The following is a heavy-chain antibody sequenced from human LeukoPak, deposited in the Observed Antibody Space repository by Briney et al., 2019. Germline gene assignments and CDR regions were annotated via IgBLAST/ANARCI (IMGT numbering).Heavy chain of an antibody. CDR3: ARHPFVVVPAAIGGGYSYGFYFDY. J-gene: IGHJ4*02. CDR2: IYYTGST. V-gene: IGHV4-39*01. CDR1: GGSISNTTYY. D-gene: IGHD2-2*02. Sequence: SETLSLTCTVSGGSISNTTYYWGWIRQPPGKGLEWVGNIYYTGSTYYNPSLKSRVTISVDTSKNQFSLKLSSVTAADTAVYYCARHPFVVVPAAIGGGYSYGFYFDYWGQGTLVTVSS.